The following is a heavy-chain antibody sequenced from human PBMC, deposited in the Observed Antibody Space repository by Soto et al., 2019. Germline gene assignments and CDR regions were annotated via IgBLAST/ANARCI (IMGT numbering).Heavy chain of an antibody. CDR3: AKAYYYDSSGGVLDI. D-gene: IGHD3-22*01. Sequence: GGSRRLSCAASGFTFSNYDMHWVRQAPGKGLEWVAVILYDGSNQYYADSVKGRFTISRDNSKNTLYLQMNSLRAEDTAVYYCAKAYYYDSSGGVLDIWGQGTMVTVSS. J-gene: IGHJ3*02. CDR1: GFTFSNYD. CDR2: ILYDGSNQ. V-gene: IGHV3-30*18.